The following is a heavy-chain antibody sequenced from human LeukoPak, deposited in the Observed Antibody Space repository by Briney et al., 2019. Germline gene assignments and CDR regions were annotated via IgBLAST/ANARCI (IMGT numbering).Heavy chain of an antibody. J-gene: IGHJ4*02. D-gene: IGHD6-19*01. Sequence: GGSLRLSCAASGFTFSSYSMNWVRQAPGRGLEYVSAISSNGGSTYYANSVKGRFTISRDNSKNTLYLQMGSLRAEDMAVYYCARSVAGDAILGYWGQGTLVTVSS. CDR2: ISSNGGST. CDR3: ARSVAGDAILGY. V-gene: IGHV3-64*01. CDR1: GFTFSSYS.